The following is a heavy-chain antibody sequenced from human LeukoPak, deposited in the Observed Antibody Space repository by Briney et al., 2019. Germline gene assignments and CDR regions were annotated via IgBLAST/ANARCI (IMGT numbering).Heavy chain of an antibody. D-gene: IGHD6-13*01. CDR3: ARQGSIAAADPFDY. J-gene: IGHJ4*02. V-gene: IGHV4-38-2*02. CDR2: IYHSGST. CDR1: GYSISSGYY. Sequence: SETLSLTCTVSGYSISSGYYWGWIRQPPGKGLEWIGSIYHSGSTYYNPSLKSRVTISVDTSKNQFSLKLSSVTAADTAVYYCARQGSIAAADPFDYWGQGTLVTVSS.